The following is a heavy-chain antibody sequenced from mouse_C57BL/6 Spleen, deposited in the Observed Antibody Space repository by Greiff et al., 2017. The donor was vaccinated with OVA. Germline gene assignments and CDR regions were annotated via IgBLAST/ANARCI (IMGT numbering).Heavy chain of an antibody. CDR2: ISYDGSN. J-gene: IGHJ4*01. D-gene: IGHD2-1*01. V-gene: IGHV3-6*01. Sequence: EVQLQESGPGLVKPSQSLSLTCSVTGYSITSGYYWNWIRQFPGNKLEWMGYISYDGSNNYNPSLKNRISITRDTSKNQFFLKLNSVTTEDTATYYCARGLLWSDYWGQGTSVTVSS. CDR3: ARGLLWSDY. CDR1: GYSITSGYY.